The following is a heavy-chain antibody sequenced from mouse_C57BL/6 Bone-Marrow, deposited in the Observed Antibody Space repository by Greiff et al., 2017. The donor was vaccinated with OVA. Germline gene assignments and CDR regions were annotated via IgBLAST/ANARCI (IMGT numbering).Heavy chain of an antibody. CDR2: IYPGSGNT. V-gene: IGHV1-66*01. Sequence: VMLVESGPELVKPGASVKISCKASGYSFTSYYIHWVKQRPGQGLEWIGWIYPGSGNTKYNEKFKGKATLTADTSSSTAYMQLSSLTSEDSAVYYCARVSYYSNYGFAYWGQGTLVTVSA. CDR3: ARVSYYSNYGFAY. J-gene: IGHJ3*01. D-gene: IGHD2-5*01. CDR1: GYSFTSYY.